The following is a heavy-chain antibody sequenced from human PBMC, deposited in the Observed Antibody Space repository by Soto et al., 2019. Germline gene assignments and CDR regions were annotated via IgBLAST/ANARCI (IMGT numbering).Heavy chain of an antibody. J-gene: IGHJ4*02. CDR1: GFAVSANF. D-gene: IGHD4-17*01. CDR2: IYSGGDT. V-gene: IGHV3-66*01. CDR3: ATRMTTAPY. Sequence: EAHLVGSGGELVQPGGSLRLSCAASGFAVSANFLSWVRQAPGKGLEWASLIYSGGDTDYADSVRGRFTISRDNSKNTLYLQMNSLKAEDTAVYYCATRMTTAPYWGQGALVNVSS.